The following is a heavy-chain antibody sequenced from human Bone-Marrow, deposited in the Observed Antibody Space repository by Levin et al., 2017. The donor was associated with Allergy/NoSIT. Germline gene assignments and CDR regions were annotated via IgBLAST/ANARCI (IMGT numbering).Heavy chain of an antibody. Sequence: ASVKVSCKASGDTFSIYALNWVRQAPGQGLEWVGGIIPKFATANYAQKFQGRVTITADESTSTAYMELSSLRSEDTAVYYCVLLGYSSGWYDDSWGQGTLVTVSS. CDR2: IIPKFATA. CDR1: GDTFSIYA. D-gene: IGHD6-19*01. CDR3: VLLGYSSGWYDDS. V-gene: IGHV1-69*13. J-gene: IGHJ4*02.